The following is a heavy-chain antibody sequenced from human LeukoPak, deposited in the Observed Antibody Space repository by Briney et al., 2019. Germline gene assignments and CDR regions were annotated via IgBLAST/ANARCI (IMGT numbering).Heavy chain of an antibody. CDR2: ISGSGGTT. CDR1: GFTFTTYA. CDR3: AKNYYYDYSGTARGAMDV. D-gene: IGHD3-22*01. J-gene: IGHJ6*02. Sequence: GSLRLSCAASGFTFTTYAMTWVRQAPGKGLEWVSVISGSGGTTFYADSVKGRFTISRDNSKNTLYLQMNSLRAEDTAVYYCAKNYYYDYSGTARGAMDVWGQGTTVTVSS. V-gene: IGHV3-23*01.